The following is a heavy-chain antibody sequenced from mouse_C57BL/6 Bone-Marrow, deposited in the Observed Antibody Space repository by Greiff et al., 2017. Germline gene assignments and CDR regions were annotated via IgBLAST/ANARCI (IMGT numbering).Heavy chain of an antibody. CDR3: ARSDYGSGYYYAMDY. J-gene: IGHJ4*01. Sequence: QVQLQQPGAELVRPGSSVKLSCKASGYTFTSYWMHWVKQRPIQGLEWIGNIDPSDSETHYNQKFKDKATLTVDKSSSTAYMQLSSLTSEDSAVYYCARSDYGSGYYYAMDYWGQGTAGTVSS. CDR2: IDPSDSET. CDR1: GYTFTSYW. D-gene: IGHD1-1*01. V-gene: IGHV1-52*01.